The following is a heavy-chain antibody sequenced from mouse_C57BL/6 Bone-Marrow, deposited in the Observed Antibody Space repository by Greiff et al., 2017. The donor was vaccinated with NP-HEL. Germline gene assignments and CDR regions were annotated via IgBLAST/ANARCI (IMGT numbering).Heavy chain of an antibody. CDR2: IDPENGDT. Sequence: VQLQQSGAELVRPGASVKLSCTASGFNIKDDYMHWVKQRPEQGLEWIGWIDPENGDTEYASKFQGKATITADTSSNTAYLQLSSLTSEDTAVYYCTTPVWYFDVWGTGTTVTVSS. CDR1: GFNIKDDY. J-gene: IGHJ1*03. V-gene: IGHV14-4*01. CDR3: TTPVWYFDV.